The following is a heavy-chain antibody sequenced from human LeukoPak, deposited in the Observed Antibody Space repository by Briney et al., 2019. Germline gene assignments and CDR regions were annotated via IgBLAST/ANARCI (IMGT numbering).Heavy chain of an antibody. Sequence: GESLKISCKGSGYSFTSYWIGWVRQMPGKGLEWMGIIYPGDSDTRYSPSFQGQVTISADKSISTAYLQWSSLKASDTAMYYCARLGPMTMVRGASNWFDPWGQGTLVTVSS. CDR3: ARLGPMTMVRGASNWFDP. V-gene: IGHV5-51*01. CDR1: GYSFTSYW. CDR2: IYPGDSDT. J-gene: IGHJ5*02. D-gene: IGHD3-10*01.